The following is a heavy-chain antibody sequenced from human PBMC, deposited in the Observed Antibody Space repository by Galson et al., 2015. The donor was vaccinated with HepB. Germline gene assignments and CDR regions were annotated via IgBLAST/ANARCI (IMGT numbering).Heavy chain of an antibody. CDR2: IWFDGSIK. CDR1: GFTFSHYA. J-gene: IGHJ4*02. CDR3: ARVGYCSNGTCFGFDY. Sequence: SLRLSCAASGFTFSHYAMHWVRQAPGKGLEWVAIIWFDGSIKYYADSVKGRFTISRDNSKNTLYLHMNSLRVEDTAVYYCARVGYCSNGTCFGFDYWGQGTLVTVSS. D-gene: IGHD2-8*01. V-gene: IGHV3-33*01.